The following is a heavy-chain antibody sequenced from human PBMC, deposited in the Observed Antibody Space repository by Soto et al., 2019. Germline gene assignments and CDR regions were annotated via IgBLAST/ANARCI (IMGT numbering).Heavy chain of an antibody. J-gene: IGHJ4*02. Sequence: PSETLCLTCTVSGGSIGSHYWSWIRQPPGKGLEWIGYIYYSGSTNYNPSLKSRVTISVDTSKNQFSLKLSSVTAADTAVYYCARMGYFDYWGQGTLVTVSS. CDR3: ARMGYFDY. CDR1: GGSIGSHY. V-gene: IGHV4-59*11. CDR2: IYYSGST.